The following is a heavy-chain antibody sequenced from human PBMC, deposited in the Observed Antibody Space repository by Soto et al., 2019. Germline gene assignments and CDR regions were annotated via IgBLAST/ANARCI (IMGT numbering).Heavy chain of an antibody. D-gene: IGHD3-9*01. Sequence: GGSLRLSCAASGFTFSSYSMNWVRQAPGKGLEWVSYISSSSSTIYYADSVKGRFTISRDNAKNSLYLQMNSLRAEDTAVYYCARGYYDILTGYDAFDIWGQGTMVTVSS. J-gene: IGHJ3*02. CDR1: GFTFSSYS. CDR2: ISSSSSTI. CDR3: ARGYYDILTGYDAFDI. V-gene: IGHV3-48*01.